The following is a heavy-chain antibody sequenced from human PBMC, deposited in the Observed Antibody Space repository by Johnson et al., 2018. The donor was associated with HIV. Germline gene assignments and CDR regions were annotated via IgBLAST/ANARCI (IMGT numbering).Heavy chain of an antibody. CDR3: AGWGGLNHMGDPFDI. CDR1: GFTFDDYG. CDR2: INWNGGST. J-gene: IGHJ3*02. Sequence: MLLVESGGGVIRPGGSLRLSCAASGFTFDDYGMSWVRQAPGKGLEWVSGINWNGGSTGYADSGNGRFTISRDNAKNSLYLQMSSLRVEDTAVYFCAGWGGLNHMGDPFDIWGQGTMVTVSS. V-gene: IGHV3-20*04. D-gene: IGHD3-16*01.